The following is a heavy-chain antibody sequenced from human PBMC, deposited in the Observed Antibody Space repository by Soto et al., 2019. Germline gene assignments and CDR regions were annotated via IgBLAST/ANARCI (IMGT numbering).Heavy chain of an antibody. V-gene: IGHV1-2*04. CDR3: ARDPGLLAVAGPPPLYGMDV. Sequence: ASVKVSCKTSGYTFSTYGITWVRQAPGQGLEWMGWINPNSGGANYAQKFRDWVTMTRDTSISTAYMELSRLRSDDTAVYYCARDPGLLAVAGPPPLYGMDVWGQGTTVTVS. J-gene: IGHJ6*02. D-gene: IGHD6-19*01. CDR2: INPNSGGA. CDR1: GYTFSTYG.